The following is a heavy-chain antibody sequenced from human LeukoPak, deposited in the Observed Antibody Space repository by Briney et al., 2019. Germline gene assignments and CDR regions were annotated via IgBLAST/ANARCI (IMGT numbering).Heavy chain of an antibody. CDR2: IKQDGSEK. D-gene: IGHD6-13*01. J-gene: IGHJ4*02. CDR1: GFTFSSYW. CDR3: ARDPRDDFHSSWCYYNMNTGGFDY. V-gene: IGHV3-7*01. Sequence: TGGSLRLSCAASGFTFSSYWMSWVRQAPGKGLEWVANIKQDGSEKYYVDSVKGRFTISRDNAKNSLYLQMNSLRAEDTAVYYCARDPRDDFHSSWCYYNMNTGGFDYWGQGTLVTVSS.